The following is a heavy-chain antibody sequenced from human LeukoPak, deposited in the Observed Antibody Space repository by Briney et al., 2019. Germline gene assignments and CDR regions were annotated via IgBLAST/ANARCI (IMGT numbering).Heavy chain of an antibody. Sequence: GGSLRLSCAASGFTFSDYYMSWIRQAPGKGLEWVSYISSSGSTIYYADSVKGRFTISRDNAKNSLYLQMNSLRAEDTAVYYCARRGYGYSPYCSGGSCYYYYMDVWGKGTTVTVSS. V-gene: IGHV3-11*04. CDR1: GFTFSDYY. J-gene: IGHJ6*03. CDR2: ISSSGSTI. CDR3: ARRGYGYSPYCSGGSCYYYYMDV. D-gene: IGHD2-15*01.